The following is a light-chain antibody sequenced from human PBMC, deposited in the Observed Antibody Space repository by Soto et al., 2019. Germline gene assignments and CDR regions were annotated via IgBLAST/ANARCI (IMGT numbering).Light chain of an antibody. Sequence: VMKQSPTTLSVSPGARATLSCRASNSVGSNFAWYQQIPGQAPRLLIYGASTRATGVTARFSGRGSATQFNLTISSLQSEALGFYYCQHYNQWPVDFGGGNKVEIK. J-gene: IGKJ4*01. V-gene: IGKV3-15*01. CDR3: QHYNQWPVD. CDR1: NSVGSN. CDR2: GAS.